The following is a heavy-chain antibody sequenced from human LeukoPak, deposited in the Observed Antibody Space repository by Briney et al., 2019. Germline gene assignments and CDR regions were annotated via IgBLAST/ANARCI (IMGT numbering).Heavy chain of an antibody. Sequence: GSLRLSCAASGFTFSNAWMSWVRQAPGKGLEWVGEIYHSGSTYYNPSLKSRVTISVDTSKNQFSLKLSSVTAADTAVYYCARHSGYDYVFDYWGQGTLVTVSS. CDR1: GFTFSNAW. V-gene: IGHV4-4*02. CDR2: IYHSGST. D-gene: IGHD5-12*01. J-gene: IGHJ4*02. CDR3: ARHSGYDYVFDY.